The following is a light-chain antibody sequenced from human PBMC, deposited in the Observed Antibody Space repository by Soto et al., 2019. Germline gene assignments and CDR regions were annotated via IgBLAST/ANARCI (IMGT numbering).Light chain of an antibody. J-gene: IGLJ2*01. CDR2: HVI. Sequence: QSALTQPPSASGSPGQSVTISCTGTSRDIGGYDFVSWYQQHPGKAPKLLIYHVIKRPSGVPDRFSGSKSGNTASLTVSGPETDDEADYYCSSYGGSNNLLFGGGTKLTVL. V-gene: IGLV2-8*01. CDR3: SSYGGSNNLL. CDR1: SRDIGGYDF.